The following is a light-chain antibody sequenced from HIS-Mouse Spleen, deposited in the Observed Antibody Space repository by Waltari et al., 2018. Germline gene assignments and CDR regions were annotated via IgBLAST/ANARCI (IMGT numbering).Light chain of an antibody. CDR1: SGDVGGSNH. CDR3: SSYAGSNNLV. V-gene: IGLV2-8*01. J-gene: IGLJ2*01. Sequence: QSALTQPPSASGSPGQSVTISCTGTSGDVGGSNHVSWYQQHPGKAPKLMIYEVSKRPSGVPDRFSGSKSGNTASLTVSGLQAEDEADYYCSSYAGSNNLVFGGGTKLTVL. CDR2: EVS.